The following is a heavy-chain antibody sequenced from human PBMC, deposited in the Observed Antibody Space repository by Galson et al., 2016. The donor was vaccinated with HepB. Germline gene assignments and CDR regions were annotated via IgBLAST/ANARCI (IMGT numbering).Heavy chain of an antibody. CDR2: ISTYNGDT. J-gene: IGHJ4*02. Sequence: QSGAEVKKPGASVTVSCKASGYSFTSHPLSWVRQAPGQGLEWMGWISTYNGDTHYAQQLQGRATMTTDTSTSTAYMELRSLRSDATAVYYCAREGADSSGWYMIGDNWGQGTLVTVSS. D-gene: IGHD6-19*01. CDR3: AREGADSSGWYMIGDN. CDR1: GYSFTSHP. V-gene: IGHV1-18*01.